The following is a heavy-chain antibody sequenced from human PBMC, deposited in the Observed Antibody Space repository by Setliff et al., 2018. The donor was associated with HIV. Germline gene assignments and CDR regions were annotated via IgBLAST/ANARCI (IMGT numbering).Heavy chain of an antibody. D-gene: IGHD1-1*01. Sequence: ASVKVSCKASGYTFTGYYMHWVRQAPGQGLEWMGCINLNTGNTNYAQKFQGRVIVTRDTSINTAYVELRSLRLDDTAVYFCARGGRVPGHWYFDLWGRGALVTVSS. CDR3: ARGGRVPGHWYFDL. V-gene: IGHV1-2*02. J-gene: IGHJ2*01. CDR2: INLNTGNT. CDR1: GYTFTGYY.